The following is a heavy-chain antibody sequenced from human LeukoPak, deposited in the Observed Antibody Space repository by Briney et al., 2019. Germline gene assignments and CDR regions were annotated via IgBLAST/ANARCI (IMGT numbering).Heavy chain of an antibody. Sequence: PSETLSLTCTVSGGSISSYYWSWIRQPAGKGLEWIGRIYTRGSTNYNPTLKSRVTMSLDTSKNQFSLKLSSVTAADTAVYYCARLYLSYYFDYWGQGTLVTVSS. D-gene: IGHD2/OR15-2a*01. CDR1: GGSISSYY. CDR2: IYTRGST. J-gene: IGHJ4*02. V-gene: IGHV4-4*07. CDR3: ARLYLSYYFDY.